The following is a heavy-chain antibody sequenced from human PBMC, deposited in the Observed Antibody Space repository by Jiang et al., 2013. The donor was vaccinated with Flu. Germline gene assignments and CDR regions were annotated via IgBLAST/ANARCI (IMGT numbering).Heavy chain of an antibody. CDR3: ARGVVVVPDYYFDY. Sequence: GSGLVKPSETLSLTCTVSGGSISSYYWSWIRQPPGKGLEWIGYIYYSGSTNYNPSLKSRVTISVDTSKNQFSLKLSSVTAADTAVYYCARGVVVVPDYYFDYWGQGTLVTVSS. V-gene: IGHV4-59*01. CDR1: GGSISSYY. CDR2: IYYSGST. D-gene: IGHD2-2*01. J-gene: IGHJ4*02.